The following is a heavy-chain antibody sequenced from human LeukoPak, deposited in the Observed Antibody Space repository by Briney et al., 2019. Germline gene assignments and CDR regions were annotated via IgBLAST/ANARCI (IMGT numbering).Heavy chain of an antibody. Sequence: SETLSLTCAVYGGSFSGYYWSWIRQPPGQGLEWIGEINHSGSTNYNPSLKSRVTISVDTSKHQFSLKLSTVTAADTAVYYCARESRGGYCSGGSCYSSDDAFDIWGQGTMVTVSS. V-gene: IGHV4-34*01. J-gene: IGHJ3*02. D-gene: IGHD2-15*01. CDR3: ARESRGGYCSGGSCYSSDDAFDI. CDR1: GGSFSGYY. CDR2: INHSGST.